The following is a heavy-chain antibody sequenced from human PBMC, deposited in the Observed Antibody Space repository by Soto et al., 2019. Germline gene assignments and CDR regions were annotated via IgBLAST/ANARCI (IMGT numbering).Heavy chain of an antibody. CDR2: IYYSGST. D-gene: IGHD4-17*01. J-gene: IGHJ6*02. V-gene: IGHV4-31*03. Sequence: QVQLQESGPGLVKPSQTLSLTCTVSGGSISSGGYYWSWIRQHPGKGLEWIGYIYYSGSTYYNPSLKSRVTISVDTSKNQFSLKLSSVTAADKAVYYCAGLAIDYGDYYYGMDVWGQGTTVTVSS. CDR1: GGSISSGGYY. CDR3: AGLAIDYGDYYYGMDV.